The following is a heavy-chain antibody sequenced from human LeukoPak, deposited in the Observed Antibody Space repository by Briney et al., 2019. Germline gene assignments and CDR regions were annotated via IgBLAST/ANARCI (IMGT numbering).Heavy chain of an antibody. D-gene: IGHD5-18*01. Sequence: GGSLRLSCVVSGATFSNLWMNWVRQAPGKGLEWVSVIYSGGSTYYADSVKGRFTISRDNSKNTLYLQMNSLRAEDTAVYYCARDGGGYSYGYRISYFDYWGQGTLVTVSS. CDR2: IYSGGST. CDR1: GATFSNLW. J-gene: IGHJ4*02. V-gene: IGHV3-53*01. CDR3: ARDGGGYSYGYRISYFDY.